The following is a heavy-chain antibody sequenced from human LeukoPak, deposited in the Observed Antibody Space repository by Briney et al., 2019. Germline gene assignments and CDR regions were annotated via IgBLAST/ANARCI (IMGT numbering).Heavy chain of an antibody. D-gene: IGHD6-13*01. J-gene: IGHJ4*02. Sequence: SETLSLTCTVSGGSISSSSYYWGWIRQPPGKGLEWIGSIYYSGSTYYNPSLKSRVTISVDTSKNQFSLKLSSVTAADTAVYYCARGLAAAAGTGEIDYWGQGTLVTVSS. CDR2: IYYSGST. V-gene: IGHV4-39*07. CDR3: ARGLAAAAGTGEIDY. CDR1: GGSISSSSYY.